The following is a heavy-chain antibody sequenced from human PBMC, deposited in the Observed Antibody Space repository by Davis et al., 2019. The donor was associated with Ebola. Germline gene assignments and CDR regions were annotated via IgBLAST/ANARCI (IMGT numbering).Heavy chain of an antibody. J-gene: IGHJ4*02. V-gene: IGHV3-23*01. D-gene: IGHD1-7*01. CDR3: AKDPYIIGTGYHFDY. CDR2: ISGTGFTT. CDR1: GFTSNSYA. Sequence: GESLKISCAASGFTSNSYAINWVRQAPGKGLEWVSSISGTGFTTHYADSVKGRFIISRDNAKSSLYLQMNSLRPDDTALYYCAKDPYIIGTGYHFDYWGQGTLVSVSS.